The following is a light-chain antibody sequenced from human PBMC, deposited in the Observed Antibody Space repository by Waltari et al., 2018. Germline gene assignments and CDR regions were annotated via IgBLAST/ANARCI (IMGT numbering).Light chain of an antibody. CDR1: QSISRY. CDR2: GAS. V-gene: IGKV3-20*01. J-gene: IGKJ1*01. Sequence: EVVLTQSPGTLSLSPGERATLFCRASQSISRYLVWYQQRPGQAPRLLIYGASIRAAGIPDRFSGSGSGTDFNLSISRLEPEDFAVYYCQNHERLPATFGQGTRVEIK. CDR3: QNHERLPAT.